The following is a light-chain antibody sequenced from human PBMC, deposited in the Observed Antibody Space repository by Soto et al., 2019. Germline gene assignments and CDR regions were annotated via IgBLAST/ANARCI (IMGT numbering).Light chain of an antibody. Sequence: QSALTQPASVSGSPGQSITISCTGTSSDVGGYNYVSWYQQHPGKAPKLMIYDVSNRPSGVSNRFSGSKSGNTASLTISGLQAEDEDYYYCSSYTSSILVFGGGTQLTVL. V-gene: IGLV2-14*01. CDR2: DVS. CDR3: SSYTSSILV. CDR1: SSDVGGYNY. J-gene: IGLJ2*01.